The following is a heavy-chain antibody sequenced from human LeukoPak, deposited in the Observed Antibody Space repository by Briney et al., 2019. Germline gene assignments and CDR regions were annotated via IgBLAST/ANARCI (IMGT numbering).Heavy chain of an antibody. J-gene: IGHJ6*03. Sequence: GASVKVSCTASGYTFTGYYMHWVRQAHGQGLEWMGWINPNSGGTNYAQKFQGKVTMTRDTSISTAYMELRRLRSDDTAVYYCARAGRSYYYYYMDVWGKGTTVTISS. CDR1: GYTFTGYY. CDR2: INPNSGGT. V-gene: IGHV1-2*02. D-gene: IGHD1-26*01. CDR3: ARAGRSYYYYYMDV.